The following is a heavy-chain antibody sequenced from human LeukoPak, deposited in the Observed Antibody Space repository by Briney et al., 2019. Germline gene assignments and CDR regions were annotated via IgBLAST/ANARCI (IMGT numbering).Heavy chain of an antibody. V-gene: IGHV3-33*01. J-gene: IGHJ4*02. Sequence: GGSLRPSCAASGFTFSNHGMHWVRQAPGKGPEWVALIWYDGSNKYYGDSVKGRFTISRDNSKNTVYLQMNSLRAEDTGVYYCARFARYGDYVPLDYWGQGTLVTVSS. CDR1: GFTFSNHG. CDR3: ARFARYGDYVPLDY. CDR2: IWYDGSNK. D-gene: IGHD4-17*01.